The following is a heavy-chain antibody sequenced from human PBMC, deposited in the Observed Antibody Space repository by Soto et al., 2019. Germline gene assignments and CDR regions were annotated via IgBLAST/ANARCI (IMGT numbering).Heavy chain of an antibody. V-gene: IGHV1-2*04. Sequence: ASVKVSCKASGYTFTGYYMPWVRQAPGQGLEWMGWINPNSGGTNYAQKFQGWVTMTRDTSISTAYMELSRLRSDDTAVYYCARDPIVGDMGNWFDPWGQGTLVTVSS. J-gene: IGHJ5*02. D-gene: IGHD1-26*01. CDR1: GYTFTGYY. CDR3: ARDPIVGDMGNWFDP. CDR2: INPNSGGT.